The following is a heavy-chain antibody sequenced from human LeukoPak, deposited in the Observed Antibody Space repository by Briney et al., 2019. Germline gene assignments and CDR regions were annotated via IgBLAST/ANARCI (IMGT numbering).Heavy chain of an antibody. CDR3: AIPRGYSGTTPGGRSRSPYYYYYGMDV. Sequence: ASVKVSCKASGYTFTSYYMHWVRQAPGQGLEWMGIINPSGGSTSYAQKFQGRVTMTRDTSTSTVYMEPSSLRSEDTAVYYCAIPRGYSGTTPGGRSRSPYYYYYGMDVWGQGTTVTVSS. CDR1: GYTFTSYY. V-gene: IGHV1-46*01. J-gene: IGHJ6*02. CDR2: INPSGGST. D-gene: IGHD5-12*01.